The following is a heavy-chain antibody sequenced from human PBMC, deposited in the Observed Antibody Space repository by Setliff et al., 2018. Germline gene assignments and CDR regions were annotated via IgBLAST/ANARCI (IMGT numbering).Heavy chain of an antibody. D-gene: IGHD2-15*01. Sequence: GGSLRLSCAASGFTFSSYAMTWVRQAPGKGLEWVSVISGSGGSTYYVDSVKGRFTVSRDNSKDTLYLQMNSLRVEDSAIYYCVCFSWRGCSGDTCYSGDDSFDMWGQGTEVTVSS. CDR2: ISGSGGST. V-gene: IGHV3-23*01. CDR1: GFTFSSYA. J-gene: IGHJ3*02. CDR3: VCFSWRGCSGDTCYSGDDSFDM.